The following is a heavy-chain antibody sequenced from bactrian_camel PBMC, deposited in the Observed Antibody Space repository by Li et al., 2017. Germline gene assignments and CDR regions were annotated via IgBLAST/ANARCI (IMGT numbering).Heavy chain of an antibody. Sequence: HVQLVESGGGSVQVGGSLTLSCVASNLCGGYTTYCMGWFRQAPGKEREGVATVGADGSTTYADSVKGRFTVSRDNAKDTLYLQLNSLKTEDTAVYYCATGGYCSGGYCYTHLYWGQGTQVTVS. J-gene: IGHJ4*01. V-gene: IGHV3S57*01. CDR1: NLCGGYTTYC. D-gene: IGHD2*01. CDR3: ATGGYCSGGYCYTHLY. CDR2: VGADGST.